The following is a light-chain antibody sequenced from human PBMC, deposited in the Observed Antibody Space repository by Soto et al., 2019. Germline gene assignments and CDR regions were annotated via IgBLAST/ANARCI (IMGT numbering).Light chain of an antibody. V-gene: IGLV2-14*01. CDR3: TSYTSASTYV. Sequence: QSVLTQPASVSGSPGQSIAISCTGTSSDVGGHDSVSWYQQHPGKAPKLMIYNVSNRPSGVSNRFSGSKSGNTASLTISGLLAEDEADDLCTSYTSASTYVFGAGTKVTVL. CDR2: NVS. CDR1: SSDVGGHDS. J-gene: IGLJ1*01.